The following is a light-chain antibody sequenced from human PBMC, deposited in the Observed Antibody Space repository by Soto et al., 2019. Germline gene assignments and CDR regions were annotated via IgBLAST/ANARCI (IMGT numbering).Light chain of an antibody. CDR3: QTWGTGVQGV. CDR2: VNSDGSH. V-gene: IGLV4-69*01. J-gene: IGLJ2*01. CDR1: SGHSNYA. Sequence: QLVLTQSPSASASLGASVKLTCTLSSGHSNYAIAWHQQQPEKGPRYLMKVNSDGSHTKGDGIPDRFSGSISGAERYLTISGPRSEDEADYYCQTWGTGVQGVFGGGTKVTVL.